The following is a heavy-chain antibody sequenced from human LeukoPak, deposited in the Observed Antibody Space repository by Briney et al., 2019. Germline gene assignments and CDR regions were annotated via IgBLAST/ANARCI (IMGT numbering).Heavy chain of an antibody. D-gene: IGHD3-10*01. CDR3: AKDMHYYGSGSLIYYYYGMDV. V-gene: IGHV3-30*04. CDR2: ISYDGSNK. Sequence: GGSLRLSCAASGFTFSSYAMHWVRQAPGKGLEWVAVISYDGSNKYYADSVKGRFTISRDNSKNTLYLQMNSLRAEDTAVYYCAKDMHYYGSGSLIYYYYGMDVWGQGTTVTVSS. J-gene: IGHJ6*02. CDR1: GFTFSSYA.